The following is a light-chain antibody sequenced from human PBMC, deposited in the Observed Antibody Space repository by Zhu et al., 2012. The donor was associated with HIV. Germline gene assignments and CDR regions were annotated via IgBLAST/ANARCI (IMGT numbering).Light chain of an antibody. CDR2: DAS. J-gene: IGKJ4*01. Sequence: EIVLTQSPATLSLSPGERATLSCRASQSVSSYLTWYQQKPGQAPRLLIYDASNRASGIPARFSGSGSGTDFTLIISGLEPEDFAVYYCQQYDDSALTFGGGTRGRDQT. V-gene: IGKV3-11*01. CDR1: QSVSSY. CDR3: QQYDDSALT.